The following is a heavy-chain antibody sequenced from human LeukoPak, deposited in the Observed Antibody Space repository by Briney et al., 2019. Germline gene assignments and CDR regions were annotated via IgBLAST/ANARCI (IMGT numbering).Heavy chain of an antibody. CDR1: GFTFSSYW. D-gene: IGHD2-2*01. CDR2: INSDGSST. CDR3: ARDRYQLLLGYYYYYGMDV. Sequence: PGGSLRLSCAAPGFTFSSYWMHWVRQAPGKGLVWVSRINSDGSSTSYADSVKGRFTISRDNAKNTLYLQMNSLRAEDTAVYYCARDRYQLLLGYYYYYGMDVWDKGTTVTVSS. V-gene: IGHV3-74*01. J-gene: IGHJ6*04.